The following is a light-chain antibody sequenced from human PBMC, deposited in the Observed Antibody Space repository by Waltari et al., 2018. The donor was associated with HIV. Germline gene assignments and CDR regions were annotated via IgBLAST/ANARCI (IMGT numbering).Light chain of an antibody. CDR2: AAS. J-gene: IGKJ5*01. Sequence: DIVMTQSPDSLAVSLGERATINCKSSQTVLYSSNNKNYLAWYQQKPGQAPRLLIHAASSRATGIPDRFSGSGSGTDFTLTINRLEPEDFAVYYCQQDGSSPITVGQGTRLEI. CDR3: QQDGSSPIT. V-gene: IGKV4-1*01. CDR1: QTVLYSSNNKNY.